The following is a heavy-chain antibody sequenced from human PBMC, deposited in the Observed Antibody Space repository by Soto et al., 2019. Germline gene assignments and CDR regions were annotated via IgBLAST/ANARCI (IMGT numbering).Heavy chain of an antibody. J-gene: IGHJ4*02. V-gene: IGHV1-8*01. Sequence: VRQATGQGLEWMGWMNPNSGNTGYAQKFQGRVTMTRNTSISTAYMELSSLRSEDTAVYYCARGSSSWYFWGQGTLVTVSS. D-gene: IGHD6-13*01. CDR2: MNPNSGNT. CDR3: ARGSSSWYF.